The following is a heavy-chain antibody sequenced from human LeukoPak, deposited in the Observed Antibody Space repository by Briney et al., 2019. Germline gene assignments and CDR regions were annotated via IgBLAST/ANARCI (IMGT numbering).Heavy chain of an antibody. CDR3: ARYCGGGSCFDY. D-gene: IGHD2-15*01. Sequence: GGSLRLSCAASGFPFSSRWMSWVRQAPGKGLEWVANIKADGSEQYYVDSVKGRFTVSRDNAKNSLYLQMNSLRAEDTGLYYCARYCGGGSCFDYWGRGTLVTVSS. V-gene: IGHV3-7*04. CDR2: IKADGSEQ. J-gene: IGHJ4*02. CDR1: GFPFSSRW.